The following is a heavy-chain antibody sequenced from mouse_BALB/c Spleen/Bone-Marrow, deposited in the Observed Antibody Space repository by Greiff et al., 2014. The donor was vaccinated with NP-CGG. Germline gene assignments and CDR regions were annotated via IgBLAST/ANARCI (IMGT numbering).Heavy chain of an antibody. CDR2: ISNGGGST. D-gene: IGHD2-4*01. V-gene: IGHV5-12*02. CDR1: GFTFSDYY. J-gene: IGHJ2*01. CDR3: ARHSDYDYFDY. Sequence: EVQGVESGGGLVQPGGSLKLSCATSGFTFSDYYMYWVRQTPEKRLEWVAYISNGGGSTYYPDTVKGRFTISRDNAKNTLYPQMSRLKSEDTAMYYCARHSDYDYFDYWGQGTTLTVSS.